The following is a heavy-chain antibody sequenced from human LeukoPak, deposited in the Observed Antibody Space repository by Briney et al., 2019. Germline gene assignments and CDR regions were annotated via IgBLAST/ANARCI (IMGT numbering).Heavy chain of an antibody. CDR2: IGTAGDT. D-gene: IGHD3-22*01. Sequence: GGSLRLSCAASGFTSSSYDMHWVRQATGKGLEWVSAIGTAGDTYYPGSVKGRFTISRENAKNSLYLQMNSLRAGDTAVYYCARSTPEDYSSGPIDYWGQGTLVTVSS. J-gene: IGHJ4*02. V-gene: IGHV3-13*01. CDR1: GFTSSSYD. CDR3: ARSTPEDYSSGPIDY.